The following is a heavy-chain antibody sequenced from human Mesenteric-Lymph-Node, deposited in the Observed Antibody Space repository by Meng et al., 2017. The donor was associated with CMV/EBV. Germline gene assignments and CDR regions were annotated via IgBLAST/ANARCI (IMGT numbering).Heavy chain of an antibody. CDR1: GFRFSDYY. CDR2: ISGSGDSM. V-gene: IGHV3-11*04. Sequence: GGSLRLSCAASGFRFSDYYISWIRQAPGKGLEWISYISGSGDSMYYADSVKGRFTISRDNAKNSLPLQMSSLRAEDTAVYYCARETYDSSGYWIDYWGLGTLVTVSS. J-gene: IGHJ4*02. D-gene: IGHD3-22*01. CDR3: ARETYDSSGYWIDY.